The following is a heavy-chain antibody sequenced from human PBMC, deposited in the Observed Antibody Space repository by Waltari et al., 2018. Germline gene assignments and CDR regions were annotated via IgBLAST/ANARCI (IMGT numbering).Heavy chain of an antibody. CDR3: AKYSGYDFDY. CDR1: GYSISSGYY. J-gene: IGHJ4*02. CDR2: IYHSGST. D-gene: IGHD5-12*01. V-gene: IGHV4-38-2*02. Sequence: QVQLQESGPGLVKPSETLSLTCTVSGYSISSGYYWGWIRQPPGKGLEWIGGIYHSGSTNSNPSLKSRVTRSVDPSKNQCSLKLSSMTAADTAVYYCAKYSGYDFDYWGQGTLVTVSS.